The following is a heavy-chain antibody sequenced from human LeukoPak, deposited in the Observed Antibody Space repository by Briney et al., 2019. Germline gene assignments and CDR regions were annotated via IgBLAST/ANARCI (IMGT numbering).Heavy chain of an antibody. D-gene: IGHD3-10*01. J-gene: IGHJ4*02. CDR2: IKQDGSER. V-gene: IGHV3-7*04. Sequence: GGSLRLSCAASGFTFSNYWMTWVRQAPGKGLEWVANIKQDGSERDYVGSVKGRFTISRDDAKNSLYLQMNSLRAEDTAVYYCARGITMANWGQGTLVTVSS. CDR1: GFTFSNYW. CDR3: ARGITMAN.